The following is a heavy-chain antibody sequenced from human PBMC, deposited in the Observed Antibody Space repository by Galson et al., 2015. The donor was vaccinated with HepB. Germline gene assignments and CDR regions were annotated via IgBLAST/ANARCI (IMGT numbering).Heavy chain of an antibody. J-gene: IGHJ3*02. CDR1: GFSLSTSGVC. CDR2: IDWDDDK. Sequence: PALVKPTQTLTLTCTFSGFSLSTSGVCVSWIRQPPGKALEWLARIDWDDDKYYSTSLKSRLTISKDTSKNQVVLSMTNMDPVDTATYYCARIVTGIVGAAYAFEIWGQGTMVTVSS. D-gene: IGHD1-26*01. V-gene: IGHV2-70*11. CDR3: ARIVTGIVGAAYAFEI.